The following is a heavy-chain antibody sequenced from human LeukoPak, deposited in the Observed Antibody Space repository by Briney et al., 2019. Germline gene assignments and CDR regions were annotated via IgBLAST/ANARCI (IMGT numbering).Heavy chain of an antibody. J-gene: IGHJ4*02. Sequence: ASVKVSCKASGYTFTSYGISWVRQAPGQGLEWMGWISAYNGNTNYAQKLQGRVTMTTDTSTSTAYMELSRLRSDDTAVYYCAESVMVYALDYWGQGTLVTVSS. CDR2: ISAYNGNT. CDR1: GYTFTSYG. V-gene: IGHV1-18*01. CDR3: AESVMVYALDY. D-gene: IGHD2-8*01.